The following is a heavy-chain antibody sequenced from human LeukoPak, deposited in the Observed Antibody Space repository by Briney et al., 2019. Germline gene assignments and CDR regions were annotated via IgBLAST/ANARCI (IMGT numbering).Heavy chain of an antibody. D-gene: IGHD3-10*01. J-gene: IGHJ4*02. V-gene: IGHV1-2*06. CDR2: INPNSGGT. CDR3: ASLKGSDFDY. CDR1: GGTFSSYA. Sequence: ASVKVSCKASGGTFSSYAISWVRQAPGQGLEWMGRINPNSGGTNYAQKFQGRVTMTRDTSISTAYMELSRLRSDDTAVYYCASLKGSDFDYWGQGTLVTVSS.